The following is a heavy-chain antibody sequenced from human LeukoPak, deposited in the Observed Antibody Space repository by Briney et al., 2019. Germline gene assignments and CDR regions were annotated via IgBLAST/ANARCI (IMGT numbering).Heavy chain of an antibody. CDR3: VRDPPITGTTA. CDR1: GDFISSGGFY. Sequence: SETLSLTCTVSGDFISSGGFYWSWIRQHPGKGLEWIGYIYYSGSTYYIPSLKSRVTISVDTSKNQFSLKLDSVTAADTAVYYCVRDPPITGTTAWVQGTLVTVSS. J-gene: IGHJ5*02. D-gene: IGHD1-7*01. V-gene: IGHV4-31*03. CDR2: IYYSGST.